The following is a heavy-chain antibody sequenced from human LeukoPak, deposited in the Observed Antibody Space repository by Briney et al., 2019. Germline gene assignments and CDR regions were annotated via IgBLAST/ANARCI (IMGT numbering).Heavy chain of an antibody. CDR2: IYYGGST. Sequence: SETLSLTCTVSGDSISSDIYSWGWIRQPPGKGLEWIGTIYYGGSTYYNPSLKGRVTTSVDTSKNQFSLRPSSVTAADTAVYYCARLYSGSYYERDYWGQGTLVTVSS. D-gene: IGHD1-26*01. V-gene: IGHV4-39*01. J-gene: IGHJ4*02. CDR1: GDSISSDIYS. CDR3: ARLYSGSYYERDY.